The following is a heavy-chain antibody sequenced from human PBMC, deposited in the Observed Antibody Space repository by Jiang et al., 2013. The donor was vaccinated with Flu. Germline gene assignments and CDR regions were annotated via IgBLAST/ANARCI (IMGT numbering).Heavy chain of an antibody. Sequence: LKSRVTISVDTSKNQFSLKLSSVTAADTAVYYCARHVDTAVGYWGQGTLVTVSS. J-gene: IGHJ4*02. D-gene: IGHD5-18*01. V-gene: IGHV4-39*01. CDR3: ARHVDTAVGY.